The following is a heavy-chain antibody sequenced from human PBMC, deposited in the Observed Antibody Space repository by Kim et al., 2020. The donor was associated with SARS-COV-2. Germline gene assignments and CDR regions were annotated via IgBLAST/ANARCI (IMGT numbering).Heavy chain of an antibody. CDR3: VAGQSY. J-gene: IGHJ4*02. D-gene: IGHD6-13*01. Sequence: GGSLRLSCTASGLTFSYSWMNWVRQAPGKGLEWVANIKEDGSEKYYVDSVKGRFTIYRDNAKNSLYLQMDSLRAEDTAVYYCVAGQSYWRQGTLLPVSS. CDR1: GLTFSYSW. V-gene: IGHV3-7*01. CDR2: IKEDGSEK.